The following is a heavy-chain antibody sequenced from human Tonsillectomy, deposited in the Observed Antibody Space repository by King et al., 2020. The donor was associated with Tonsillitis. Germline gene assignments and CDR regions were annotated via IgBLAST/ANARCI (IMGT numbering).Heavy chain of an antibody. Sequence: VQLVESGGGLVKPGGSLRLSCAASGFTFSDYYMSWIRQAPGKGLEWVSYISNTGLYTNYADSVKGRFTISRDNAKNSLYLQMNSLRAEDTAVYYCARDPRVGAHPLDSWGQGTLVTVSA. J-gene: IGHJ4*02. D-gene: IGHD1-26*01. V-gene: IGHV3-11*06. CDR3: ARDPRVGAHPLDS. CDR1: GFTFSDYY. CDR2: ISNTGLYT.